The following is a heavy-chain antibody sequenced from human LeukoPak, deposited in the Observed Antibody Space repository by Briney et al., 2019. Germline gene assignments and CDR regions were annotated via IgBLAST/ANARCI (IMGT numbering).Heavy chain of an antibody. CDR1: GGSISSYY. CDR2: IYYSGST. D-gene: IGHD6-6*01. CDR3: ARSVPQPIAARPSYAFDI. J-gene: IGHJ3*02. Sequence: SETLSLTCTVSGGSISSYYWSWIRQPPGKGLEWIGYIYYSGSTNYNPSLKSRVTISVDTSKNQFSLKLSSVTAADTAVYYRARSVPQPIAARPSYAFDIWGQGTMVTVSS. V-gene: IGHV4-59*01.